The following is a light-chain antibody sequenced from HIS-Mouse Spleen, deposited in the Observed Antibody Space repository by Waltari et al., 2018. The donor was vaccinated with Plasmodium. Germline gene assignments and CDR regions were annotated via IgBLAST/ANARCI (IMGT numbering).Light chain of an antibody. CDR2: AAS. V-gene: IGKV1D-8*02. CDR3: QQYYSFPYT. Sequence: AIWMTQSPSLLPAPTGDSVTISCRTSQGISSYLAWYQQKPGKAPELLIYAASTLQSGVPSRFSGSGSGTDFTLTISCLQSEDFATYYCQQYYSFPYTFGQGTKLEIK. CDR1: QGISSY. J-gene: IGKJ2*01.